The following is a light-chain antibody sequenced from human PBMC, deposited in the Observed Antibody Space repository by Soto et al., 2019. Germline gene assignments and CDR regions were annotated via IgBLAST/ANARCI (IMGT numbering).Light chain of an antibody. CDR3: SSYTTTTLL. V-gene: IGLV2-14*01. J-gene: IGLJ3*02. CDR2: EVS. Sequence: QSALPQPASVSGSPGQSITISCTGTSSGIGSNNYVSWFQQRPGKAPTLIIYEVSNRPSGVSTHFSGSKSGNTASLTISGLLPEDEAEYYCSSYTTTTLLFGGGTKLTVL. CDR1: SSGIGSNNY.